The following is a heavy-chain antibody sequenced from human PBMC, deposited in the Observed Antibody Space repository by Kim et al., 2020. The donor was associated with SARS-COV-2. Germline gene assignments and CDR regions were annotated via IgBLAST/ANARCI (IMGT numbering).Heavy chain of an antibody. D-gene: IGHD1-26*01. CDR1: GYTLTELS. V-gene: IGHV1-24*01. CDR2: FDPEDGET. CDR3: ATVGVSGSYYRDYFDY. J-gene: IGHJ4*02. Sequence: SVKVSCKVSGYTLTELSMHWVRQAPGKGLEWMGGFDPEDGETIYAQKFQGRVTMTEDTSTDTAYMELSSLRSEDTAVYYCATVGVSGSYYRDYFDYWGQGTLVTVSS.